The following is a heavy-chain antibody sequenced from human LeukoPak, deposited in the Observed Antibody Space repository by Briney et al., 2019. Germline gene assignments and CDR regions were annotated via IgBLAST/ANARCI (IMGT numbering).Heavy chain of an antibody. J-gene: IGHJ4*02. CDR3: ASSGGSYRFFDY. CDR2: IIPILGIA. Sequence: SVKVSCKASGGTFSSYAISWVRQAPGQGLEWMGRIIPILGIANYAQKFQGRVTITADKPTSTAYMELSSLRSEDTAVYYCASSGGSYRFFDYWGQGTLVTVSS. D-gene: IGHD1-26*01. V-gene: IGHV1-69*04. CDR1: GGTFSSYA.